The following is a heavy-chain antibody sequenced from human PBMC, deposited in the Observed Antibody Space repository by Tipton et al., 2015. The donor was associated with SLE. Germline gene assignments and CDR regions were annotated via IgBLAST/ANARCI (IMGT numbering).Heavy chain of an antibody. Sequence: TLSLTCTVSGGSITSRYWNWVRQPPGKGLEWIGYIYYSGSTNYNPSLKSRVTISVDTSKNQFSLKLSSVTAADTAVYYCARFIAAAGILYWGQGTLVTVSS. D-gene: IGHD6-13*01. CDR3: ARFIAAAGILY. J-gene: IGHJ4*02. CDR2: IYYSGST. V-gene: IGHV4-59*11. CDR1: GGSITSRY.